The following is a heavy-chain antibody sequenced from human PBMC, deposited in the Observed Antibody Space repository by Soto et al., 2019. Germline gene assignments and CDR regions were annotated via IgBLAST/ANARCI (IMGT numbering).Heavy chain of an antibody. CDR1: GYTFTSYY. CDR3: ARDPSGYSYGRPFDY. D-gene: IGHD5-18*01. CDR2: INPSGGST. J-gene: IGHJ4*02. Sequence: ASVKVSCKASGYTFTSYYMHWVRQAPGQGLEWMGIINPSGGSTSYAQKFQGRDTMTRDTSTSTVYMELSSLRSEDTAVYYCARDPSGYSYGRPFDYWGQGTLVTVSS. V-gene: IGHV1-46*01.